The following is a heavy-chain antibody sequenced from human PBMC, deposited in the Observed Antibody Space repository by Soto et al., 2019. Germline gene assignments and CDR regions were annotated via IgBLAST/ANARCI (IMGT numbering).Heavy chain of an antibody. V-gene: IGHV3-21*01. CDR3: ARDDNWNYAFDY. J-gene: IGHJ4*02. D-gene: IGHD1-7*01. CDR1: GFTFISYS. Sequence: GGSLRLSCAASGFTFISYSMNWVRQAPGKGLEWVSSISSSSSYIYYADSVKGRSTISRDNAKNSLYLQMNSLRAEDTAVYYCARDDNWNYAFDYWGQGTLVTVSS. CDR2: ISSSSSYI.